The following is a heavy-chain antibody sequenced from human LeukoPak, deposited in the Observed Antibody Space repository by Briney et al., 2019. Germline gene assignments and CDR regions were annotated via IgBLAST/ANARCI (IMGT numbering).Heavy chain of an antibody. CDR3: ARRFNCSSTSCYHFDY. D-gene: IGHD2-2*01. Sequence: SETLSLTCAVYGGSFSGYYWSWIRQPPGKGLEWIGEINHSGSTNYNPSLKSRVTISVDTSKNQFSLKLSSVTAADTAVYYCARRFNCSSTSCYHFDYWGQGTLVTVSS. CDR2: INHSGST. CDR1: GGSFSGYY. V-gene: IGHV4-34*01. J-gene: IGHJ4*02.